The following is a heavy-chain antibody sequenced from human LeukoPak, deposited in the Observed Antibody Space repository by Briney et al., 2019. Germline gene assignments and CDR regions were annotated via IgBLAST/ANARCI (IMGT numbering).Heavy chain of an antibody. V-gene: IGHV4-59*01. CDR3: ARIEYSSSCDY. Sequence: SETLSLTCTVSGGSISSSYWSWIRQPPGKGLEWIGYMYYNGSTNYNPSLKSRVTFSMDTSRNQFSLKLSSVTTADTAVYYCARIEYSSSCDYWGQGTLVTVSS. CDR1: GGSISSSY. CDR2: MYYNGST. D-gene: IGHD6-6*01. J-gene: IGHJ4*02.